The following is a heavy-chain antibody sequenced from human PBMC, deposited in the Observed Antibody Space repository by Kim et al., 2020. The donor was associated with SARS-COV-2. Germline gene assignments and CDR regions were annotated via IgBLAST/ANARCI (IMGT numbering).Heavy chain of an antibody. CDR1: GYTFTGYY. D-gene: IGHD3-22*01. CDR2: INPNSGGT. CDR3: ARDATMYYYDSSGRYYFDY. J-gene: IGHJ4*02. V-gene: IGHV1-2*04. Sequence: ASVKVSCKASGYTFTGYYMHWVRQAPGQGLEWMGWINPNSGGTNYAQKFQGWVTMTRDTSISTAYMELSRLRSDDTAVYYCARDATMYYYDSSGRYYFDYWGQGTLVTVSS.